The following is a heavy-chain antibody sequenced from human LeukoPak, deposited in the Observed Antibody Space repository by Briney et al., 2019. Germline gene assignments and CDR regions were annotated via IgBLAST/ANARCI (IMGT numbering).Heavy chain of an antibody. V-gene: IGHV1-18*01. D-gene: IGHD5-18*01. J-gene: IGHJ4*02. Sequence: AAVTVSCKASGYTFTSYGISWVRQAPGQGLEWMGWISAYNGNTHYAQKLQGRVTMTTDTSTSTAYMELRSLRSDDTAVYYCARGGYSYGSGTPFDYWGQGTLATVSS. CDR3: ARGGYSYGSGTPFDY. CDR1: GYTFTSYG. CDR2: ISAYNGNT.